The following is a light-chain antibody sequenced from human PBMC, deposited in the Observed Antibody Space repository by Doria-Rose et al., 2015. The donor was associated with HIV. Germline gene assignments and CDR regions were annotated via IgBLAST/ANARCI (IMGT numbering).Light chain of an antibody. V-gene: IGKV3-20*01. Sequence: EIVLTQSPGTLSLSPGERATLPCRASQSFSSTYLAWYQQKPGQAPSLLIYDGSTRATGIPDRFSASGSGTDFTLTINRLEPEDFALYXRHQYGTSWTFGQGTKVEI. CDR3: HQYGTSWT. CDR2: DGS. CDR1: QSFSSTY. J-gene: IGKJ1*01.